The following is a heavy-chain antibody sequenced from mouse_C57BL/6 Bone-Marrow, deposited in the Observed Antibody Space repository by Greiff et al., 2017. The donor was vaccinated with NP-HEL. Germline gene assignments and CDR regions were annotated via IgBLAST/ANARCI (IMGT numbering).Heavy chain of an antibody. J-gene: IGHJ3*01. CDR1: GYTFTSYW. D-gene: IGHD2-13*01. Sequence: QVQLQQSGAELVKPGASVKMSCKASGYTFTSYWITWVKQRPGQGLEWIGDIYPGSGSTNYNEKFKSKATLTVDTSSSTAYMQLSSLTSEDSAVDYCARGYYIDFPAWFAYWGQGTLVTVSA. V-gene: IGHV1-55*01. CDR2: IYPGSGST. CDR3: ARGYYIDFPAWFAY.